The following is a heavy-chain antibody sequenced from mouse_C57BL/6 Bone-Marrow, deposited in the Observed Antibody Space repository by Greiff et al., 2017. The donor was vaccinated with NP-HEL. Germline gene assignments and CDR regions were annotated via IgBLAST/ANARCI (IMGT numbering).Heavy chain of an antibody. J-gene: IGHJ3*01. CDR1: GFTFSDYG. CDR2: ISSGSSTI. Sequence: EVHLVESGGGLVKPGGSLKLSCAASGFTFSDYGMHWVRQAPEKGLEWVAYISSGSSTIYYADTVKGRFTISRDNAKNTLFLQMTSLRSEDTAMYYCAMRGGSSWFAYWGQGTLVTVSA. V-gene: IGHV5-17*01. D-gene: IGHD1-1*01. CDR3: AMRGGSSWFAY.